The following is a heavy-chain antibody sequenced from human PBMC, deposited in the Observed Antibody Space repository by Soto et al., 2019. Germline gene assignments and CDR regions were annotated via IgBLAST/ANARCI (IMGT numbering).Heavy chain of an antibody. Sequence: SVKVSCKASGGTFSSYAISWVRQAPGQGLEWMGGIIPIFGTANYAQKFQGRVTITAGKSTSTAYMELSSLRSEDTAVYYCARDRAYTVTSPWRRHNWFDPCGQGPLVTVSS. CDR2: IIPIFGTA. CDR1: GGTFSSYA. CDR3: ARDRAYTVTSPWRRHNWFDP. D-gene: IGHD4-4*01. V-gene: IGHV1-69*06. J-gene: IGHJ5*02.